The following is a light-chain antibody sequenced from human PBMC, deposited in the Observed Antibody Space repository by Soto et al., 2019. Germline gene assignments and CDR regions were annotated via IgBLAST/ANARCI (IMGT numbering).Light chain of an antibody. J-gene: IGKJ4*01. CDR1: QHVNSRY. CDR2: STS. CDR3: HQYDSSPNT. Sequence: EIVLTHSPGTLSLSPVERATLSFMSSQHVNSRYLAWYQQKPGQAPRLLIHSTSSRATGIPDRFSGSGSGTDFTLTISRLEPEDFAVYYCHQYDSSPNTFGGGTKVDIK. V-gene: IGKV3-20*01.